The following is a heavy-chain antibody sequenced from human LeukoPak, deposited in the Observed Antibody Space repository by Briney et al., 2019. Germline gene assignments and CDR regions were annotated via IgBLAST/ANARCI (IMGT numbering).Heavy chain of an antibody. J-gene: IGHJ4*02. CDR2: IVVGSGNT. CDR3: AAGGYSSGWYFWMDY. Sequence: TSVKVSCKASGFTFTSSAMQWVRQARGQRLEWIGWIVVGSGNTNYAQKFQERVTITRDMSTSTAYMELSSLRSEDTAVYYCAAGGYSSGWYFWMDYWGQGTLVTVSS. CDR1: GFTFTSSA. D-gene: IGHD6-19*01. V-gene: IGHV1-58*02.